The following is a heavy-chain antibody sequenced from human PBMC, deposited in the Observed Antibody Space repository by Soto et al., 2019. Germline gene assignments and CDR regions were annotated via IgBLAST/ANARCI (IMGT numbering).Heavy chain of an antibody. CDR3: ARVRTYYDISGSPDX. CDR2: INPNSGDT. V-gene: IGHV1-2*07. Sequence: ASVKVSCNASGDTFTGYFMHWVRQAPGQGLEWMGWINPNSGDTNYAHKFQGRVTMTRDMSISTAYMELRRLTSYDTAVYYCARVRTYYDISGSPDXWGQVTPVTVS. J-gene: IGHJ5*02. CDR1: GDTFTGYF. D-gene: IGHD3-22*01.